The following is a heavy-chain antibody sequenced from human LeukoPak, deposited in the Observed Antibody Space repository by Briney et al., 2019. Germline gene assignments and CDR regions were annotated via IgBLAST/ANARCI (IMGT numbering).Heavy chain of an antibody. D-gene: IGHD2-15*01. CDR3: AKDRVSPGFNWFDP. V-gene: IGHV3-74*01. J-gene: IGHJ5*02. CDR1: GFTFSSYW. CDR2: MDPDGRTI. Sequence: PGGSLRLSCAASGFTFSSYWMHWVRQAPGKGLEWVSRMDPDGRTIDYADFVKGRFTISRDNSKSTVYLQMNSLRTEDTAVYYCAKDRVSPGFNWFDPWGQGTLVTVSS.